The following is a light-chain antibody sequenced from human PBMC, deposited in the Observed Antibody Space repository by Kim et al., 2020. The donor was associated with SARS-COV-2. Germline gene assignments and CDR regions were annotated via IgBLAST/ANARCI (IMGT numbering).Light chain of an antibody. V-gene: IGLV1-47*01. CDR3: AAWDDSLSGRV. Sequence: GHRVPIYCSGSSSNIGSNYVYWYQQLPGTAPKLLIYRNNQRPSGVPDRFSGSKSGTSASLAISGLRSEDEADYYCAAWDDSLSGRVFGGGTQLTVL. J-gene: IGLJ3*02. CDR1: SSNIGSNY. CDR2: RNN.